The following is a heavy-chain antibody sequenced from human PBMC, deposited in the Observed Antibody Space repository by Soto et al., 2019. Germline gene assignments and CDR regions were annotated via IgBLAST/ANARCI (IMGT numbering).Heavy chain of an antibody. V-gene: IGHV3-30*03. Sequence: GGSLRLSCAVSGFRFSSYGMHWVRQAPGKGLEWVALISYDGSNKYYADSVKGRFTISRDNSKNTLYLQMNSLRAEDTAVYYCARRYYYDSSGYGDAFDIWGQGTMVTVSS. CDR1: GFRFSSYG. D-gene: IGHD3-22*01. J-gene: IGHJ3*02. CDR2: ISYDGSNK. CDR3: ARRYYYDSSGYGDAFDI.